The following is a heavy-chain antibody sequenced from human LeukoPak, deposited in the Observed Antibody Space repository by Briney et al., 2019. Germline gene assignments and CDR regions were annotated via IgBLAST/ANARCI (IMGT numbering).Heavy chain of an antibody. V-gene: IGHV3-30-3*01. CDR2: ISYDGSSK. D-gene: IGHD3-16*01. J-gene: IGHJ4*02. CDR3: ARDGGWNFDY. Sequence: GRSLRLSCAASGFIFSSYAMHWVRQAPGKGLEWVAVISYDGSSKYFADSVKGRFTISRDNSKNTLYLQMNSLRAEDTAVYYCARDGGWNFDYWGQGTLVTVSS. CDR1: GFIFSSYA.